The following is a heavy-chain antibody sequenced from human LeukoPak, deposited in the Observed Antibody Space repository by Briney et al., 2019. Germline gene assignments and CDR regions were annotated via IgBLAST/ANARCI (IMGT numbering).Heavy chain of an antibody. CDR1: GYTFTSYD. J-gene: IGHJ6*03. Sequence: ASVKVSCKASGYTFTSYDINWVRQATGQGLEWMGWMNPNSGNTGYAQKFQGRVTITRNTSISTAYMELSSLRSEDTAAYYCARGRDVVVPAAFHYYYYMDVWGKGTTVTVSS. CDR2: MNPNSGNT. V-gene: IGHV1-8*03. D-gene: IGHD2-2*01. CDR3: ARGRDVVVPAAFHYYYYMDV.